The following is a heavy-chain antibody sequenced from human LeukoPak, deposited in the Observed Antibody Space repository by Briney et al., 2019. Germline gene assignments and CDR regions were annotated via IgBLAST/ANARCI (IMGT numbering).Heavy chain of an antibody. V-gene: IGHV3-23*01. CDR1: GFAFSSYA. CDR2: ISRRDDYT. J-gene: IGHJ4*02. D-gene: IGHD3-10*01. CDR3: ANDYRSGSFHDF. Sequence: GGSLRLSCAASGFAFSSYAMSWVRQPPGKGLEWVSVISRRDDYTYYADSVKGRFTISRDNSKDTLYLQMNTLRAEDTAVYYCANDYRSGSFHDFWGQGTLVTVSS.